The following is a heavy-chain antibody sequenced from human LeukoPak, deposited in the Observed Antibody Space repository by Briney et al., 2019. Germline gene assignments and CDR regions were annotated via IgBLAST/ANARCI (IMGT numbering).Heavy chain of an antibody. D-gene: IGHD3-22*01. CDR1: GGSISSGTYY. Sequence: SQTLSLTCTVSGGSISSGTYYWTWIRQPAGKGLEWIGRIYTTGSTSYNPSLKSRVTMSTDTSKNLFSLKLSSVTAADTAVYYCARVTTGGYYNCWGQGTLVTVSS. V-gene: IGHV4-61*02. CDR3: ARVTTGGYYNC. J-gene: IGHJ4*02. CDR2: IYTTGST.